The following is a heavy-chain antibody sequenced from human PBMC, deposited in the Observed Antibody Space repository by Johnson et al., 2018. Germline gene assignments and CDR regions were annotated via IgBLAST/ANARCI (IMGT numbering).Heavy chain of an antibody. J-gene: IGHJ4*02. D-gene: IGHD6-19*01. CDR2: ISHSGDSI. CDR3: AKADGSGWYFDY. Sequence: QVQLVQSGGGVVQPGGSLRLSCAASGFAFSDFYMSWIRHAPGRGLEWLSYISHSGDSIYYTDSVKGRFTISRDNSKNTLYLQMNSLGAEDTAVYYCAKADGSGWYFDYWGQGTLVTVSS. V-gene: IGHV3-11*04. CDR1: GFAFSDFY.